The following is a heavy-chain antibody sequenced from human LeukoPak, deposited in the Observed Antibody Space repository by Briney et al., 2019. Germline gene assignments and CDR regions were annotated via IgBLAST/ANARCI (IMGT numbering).Heavy chain of an antibody. D-gene: IGHD2-2*01. Sequence: GASVKVSCKASGYIFTDYYMHWVQQAPGKGLEWMGRVDPEDGETIYAEKFQGRVTITADTSTDTAYMELSSLRSEDTAVYYCATDCSSTICFMGEFDYWGQGTLVTVSS. CDR1: GYIFTDYY. V-gene: IGHV1-69-2*01. J-gene: IGHJ4*02. CDR2: VDPEDGET. CDR3: ATDCSSTICFMGEFDY.